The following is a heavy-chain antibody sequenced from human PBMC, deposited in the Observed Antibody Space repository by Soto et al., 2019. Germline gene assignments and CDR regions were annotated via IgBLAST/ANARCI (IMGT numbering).Heavy chain of an antibody. Sequence: GGSLRLSCSASGFTYSGRSMHWVRQAPGKGLEYVSGVSPNGNDKYYTDSVKGRFTISRDNSKNTLHLQMSSLRPEDTALFYCIRGFYALDVWGQGTTVTVSS. V-gene: IGHV3-64D*08. CDR1: GFTYSGRS. CDR3: IRGFYALDV. CDR2: VSPNGNDK. J-gene: IGHJ6*02.